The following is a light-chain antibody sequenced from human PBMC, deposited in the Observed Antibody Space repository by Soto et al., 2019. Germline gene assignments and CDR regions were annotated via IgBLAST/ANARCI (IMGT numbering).Light chain of an antibody. J-gene: IGKJ1*01. CDR2: GAS. CDR3: QQYDDWTPWT. CDR1: QSVSSN. V-gene: IGKV3-15*01. Sequence: EIVMTQSPVTLSMSPGERATLSCRASQSVSSNLAWYQQKPGQAPRLLIYGASTRATGIPARFSGSGSGTEFTITIGSLQSEDFAVYYCQQYDDWTPWTFGQGTTVEIK.